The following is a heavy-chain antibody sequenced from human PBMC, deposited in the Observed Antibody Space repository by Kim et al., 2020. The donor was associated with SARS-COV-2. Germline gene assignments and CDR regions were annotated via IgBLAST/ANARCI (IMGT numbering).Heavy chain of an antibody. CDR1: GGSISSSSYY. D-gene: IGHD2-2*01. J-gene: IGHJ5*02. CDR3: ARDSKGFDP. Sequence: SQTLSLTCTVSGGSISSSSYYWGWIRQPPGKGLEWIGSIYYSGSTYYNPSLKSRVTISVDTSKNQFSLKLSSVTAADTAVYYCARDSKGFDPWGQGTLVTVSS. CDR2: IYYSGST. V-gene: IGHV4-39*07.